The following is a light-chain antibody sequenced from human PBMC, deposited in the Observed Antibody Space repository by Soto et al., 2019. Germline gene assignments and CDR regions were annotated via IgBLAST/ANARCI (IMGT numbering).Light chain of an antibody. CDR2: GNS. V-gene: IGLV1-40*01. Sequence: QSALTQPPSVSGVPGQRVTISCTGSSSNIGAHYDVHWYQQLPGTAPKLLIYGNSNRPSGVPDRFSGSKSGTSASLAITGLQAEDEADYYCQSYDSSRSGVVFGGGTKLTVL. CDR3: QSYDSSRSGVV. J-gene: IGLJ2*01. CDR1: SSNIGAHYD.